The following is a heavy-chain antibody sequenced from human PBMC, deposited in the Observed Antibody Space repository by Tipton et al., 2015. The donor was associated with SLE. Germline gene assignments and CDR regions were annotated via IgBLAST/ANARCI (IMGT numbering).Heavy chain of an antibody. CDR3: ARGHYGGNSHSFDI. CDR1: GGSISSGSDF. D-gene: IGHD4-23*01. CDR2: IFTSGTT. J-gene: IGHJ3*02. Sequence: TLSLTCTVSGGSISSGSDFWTWIRQPAGKGLEWIGYIFTSGTTKYNPSLQSRVTISADKSKNQFSLEVSSVTAADTAVYYCARGHYGGNSHSFDIWGQGTMVTVSS. V-gene: IGHV4-61*09.